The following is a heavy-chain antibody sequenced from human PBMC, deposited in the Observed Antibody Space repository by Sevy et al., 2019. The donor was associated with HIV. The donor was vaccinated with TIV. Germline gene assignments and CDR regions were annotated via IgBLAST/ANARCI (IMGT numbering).Heavy chain of an antibody. J-gene: IGHJ6*02. V-gene: IGHV3-9*01. CDR2: ITWNSNKI. CDR3: ARSRAAYYGMDV. CDR1: GFTFDDYA. D-gene: IGHD6-6*01. Sequence: GGSLRLSCAASGFTFDDYAMHWVRQAPGKGLEWVSGITWNSNKIANGDSVKGRFAISRDNAKNSQYLQMTSLRPEDTAVYYCARSRAAYYGMDVWGQGTTVTVSS.